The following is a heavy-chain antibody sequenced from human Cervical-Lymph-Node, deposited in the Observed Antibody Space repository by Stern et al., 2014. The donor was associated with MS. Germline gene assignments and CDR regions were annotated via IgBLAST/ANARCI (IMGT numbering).Heavy chain of an antibody. CDR2: IYYSGST. J-gene: IGHJ5*02. V-gene: IGHV4-39*01. Sequence: VQLVESGPGLVKPSETLSLTCTVSGGSISSSSYYWGWIRQPPGKGLEWIGSIYYSGSTYYNPSLKSRVTISVDTSKNQFPLKLSSVTAADTAVYYCARRVRRRLNWFDPWGQGTLVTVSS. CDR3: ARRVRRRLNWFDP. D-gene: IGHD3-10*01. CDR1: GGSISSSSYY.